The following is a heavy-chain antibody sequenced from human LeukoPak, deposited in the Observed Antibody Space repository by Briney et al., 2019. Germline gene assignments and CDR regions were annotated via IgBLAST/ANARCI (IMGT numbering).Heavy chain of an antibody. CDR1: GYSFTSYW. CDR3: ARHLLSTYNSKWDAFDL. D-gene: IGHD6-13*01. V-gene: IGHV5-51*01. J-gene: IGHJ3*01. CDR2: IYPGDSDT. Sequence: GESLKISCKGSGYSFTSYWIGWVRQMPGKGLEWMEIIYPGDSDTRYSPSCQGQVTISADKSSSTAYLQWSSLKASDTAMYYCARHLLSTYNSKWDAFDLWGQGTMVTVSS.